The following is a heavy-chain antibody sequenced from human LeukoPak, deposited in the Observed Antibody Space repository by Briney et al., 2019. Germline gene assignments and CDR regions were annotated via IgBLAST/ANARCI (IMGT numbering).Heavy chain of an antibody. J-gene: IGHJ4*02. CDR3: ASEAGIAAAASFDY. D-gene: IGHD6-13*01. Sequence: ASVKVSCKASGYTFTSYAMRWVRQAPGQRLEWMGWINAGNGNTKYSQKFQGRVTITADESTSAAYMELSSLRSEDTAVYYCASEAGIAAAASFDYWGQGTLVTVSS. CDR2: INAGNGNT. CDR1: GYTFTSYA. V-gene: IGHV1-3*01.